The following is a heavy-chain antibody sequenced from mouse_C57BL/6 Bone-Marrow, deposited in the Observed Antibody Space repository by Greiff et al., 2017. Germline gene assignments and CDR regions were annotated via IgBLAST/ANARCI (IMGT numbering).Heavy chain of an antibody. D-gene: IGHD1-1*01. CDR1: GFTFSSYA. J-gene: IGHJ3*01. V-gene: IGHV5-4*01. CDR2: ISDGGSYT. CDR3: ARDPYYYGSSRFAY. Sequence: EVNLVESGGGLVKPGGSLKLSCAASGFTFSSYAMSWVRQTPEKRLEWVATISDGGSYTYYPDNVKGRFTISRDNAKNNLYLQMSHLKSEDTAMYYCARDPYYYGSSRFAYWGQGTLVTVSA.